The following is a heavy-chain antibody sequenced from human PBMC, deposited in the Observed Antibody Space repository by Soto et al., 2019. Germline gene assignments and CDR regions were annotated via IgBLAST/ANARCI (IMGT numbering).Heavy chain of an antibody. V-gene: IGHV4-59*01. CDR2: IYYSGST. CDR3: ARASRLRYYDSSGYNFDY. J-gene: IGHJ4*02. D-gene: IGHD3-22*01. CDR1: GGSISSYY. Sequence: SETLSLTCTVSGGSISSYYWSWIRQPPGKGLEWIGYIYYSGSTNYNPSLKSRVTISVDTSKNQFSLKLSSVTAADTAVYYCARASRLRYYDSSGYNFDYWGQGTLVTVSS.